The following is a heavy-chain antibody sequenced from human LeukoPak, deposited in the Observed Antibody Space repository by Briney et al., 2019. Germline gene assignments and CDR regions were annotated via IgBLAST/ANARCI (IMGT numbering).Heavy chain of an antibody. CDR3: ARISSSWHY. CDR2: MNPNSGNT. Sequence: ASVKVSCKASGYTLTSYDINRVRQATGQGLEWMGWMNPNSGNTGYAQKFQGRVTMTTNTSISTAYMELSSLRSEDTAVYYCARISSSWHYWGQGTLVTVSS. CDR1: GYTLTSYD. D-gene: IGHD6-13*01. J-gene: IGHJ4*02. V-gene: IGHV1-8*01.